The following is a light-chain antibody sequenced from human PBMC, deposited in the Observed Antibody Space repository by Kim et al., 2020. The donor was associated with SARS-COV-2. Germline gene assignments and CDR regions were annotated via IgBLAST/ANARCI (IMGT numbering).Light chain of an antibody. CDR3: SSYTSSGTV. V-gene: IGLV2-14*04. Sequence: PGQSIAISCTGTSSDVGGHNYVSWYQQDAGKAPILIIYDVTQRPSGISDRFSGSKSGNTASLTISGLRAEDETDYYCSSYTSSGTVFGSGTKVTVL. CDR2: DVT. J-gene: IGLJ1*01. CDR1: SSDVGGHNY.